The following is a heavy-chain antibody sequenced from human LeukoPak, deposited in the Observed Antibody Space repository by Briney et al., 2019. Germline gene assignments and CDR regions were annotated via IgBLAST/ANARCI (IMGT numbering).Heavy chain of an antibody. CDR1: GYTLTELS. CDR3: ATGGATTRIFDY. Sequence: VSVKVSCKVSGYTLTELSMHWVRQAPGKGLEWMGGFDPEDGETIYAQKFQGRVTMTEDTSTDTAYMELSSLRSEDTAVYYCATGGATTRIFDYWGQGTLVTVSS. CDR2: FDPEDGET. D-gene: IGHD1-26*01. V-gene: IGHV1-24*01. J-gene: IGHJ4*02.